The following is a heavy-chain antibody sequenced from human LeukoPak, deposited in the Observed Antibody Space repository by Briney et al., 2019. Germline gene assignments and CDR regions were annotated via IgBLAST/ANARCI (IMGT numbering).Heavy chain of an antibody. J-gene: IGHJ4*02. D-gene: IGHD5-24*01. CDR2: LRSKANSYAT. CDR1: GFTFSGSA. Sequence: GGSLRLSCAASGFTFSGSAMHWVRQASGKGLDWVGRLRSKANSYATAYAASVKGRFTISRDDSKNMAYLQMNSLKTEDTAVYYCTRHDILEMATTPFDYWGQGTLVTVSS. V-gene: IGHV3-73*01. CDR3: TRHDILEMATTPFDY.